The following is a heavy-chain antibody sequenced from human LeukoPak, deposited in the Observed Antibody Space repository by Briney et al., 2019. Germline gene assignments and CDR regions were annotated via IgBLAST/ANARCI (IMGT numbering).Heavy chain of an antibody. V-gene: IGHV4-34*01. D-gene: IGHD4-17*01. J-gene: IGHJ4*02. CDR1: GGSFSGYY. Sequence: KPSETLSLTCAVYGGSFSGYYWSWIRQPPGKGLEWIGEINHSGSTYYNPSLKSRVAISVDTSKNQFSLKLSSVTAADTAVYYCARHVDVEINPFGDYLIDYWGQGTLVTVSS. CDR3: ARHVDVEINPFGDYLIDY. CDR2: INHSGST.